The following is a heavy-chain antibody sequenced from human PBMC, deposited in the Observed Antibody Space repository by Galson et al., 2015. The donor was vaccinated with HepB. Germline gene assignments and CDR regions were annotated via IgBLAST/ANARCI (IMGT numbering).Heavy chain of an antibody. CDR2: ISGSGGST. CDR1: GFTFSSYA. V-gene: IGHV3-23*01. CDR3: AKTSGDRGDFDY. Sequence: SLRLSCAASGFTFSSYAMSWVRQAPGKGLEWVSAISGSGGSTYYADSVKGRFTISRDNSKNTLYLQMNSLRAEDTAVYYCAKTSGDRGDFDYWGQGTLVTVSS. J-gene: IGHJ4*02. D-gene: IGHD7-27*01.